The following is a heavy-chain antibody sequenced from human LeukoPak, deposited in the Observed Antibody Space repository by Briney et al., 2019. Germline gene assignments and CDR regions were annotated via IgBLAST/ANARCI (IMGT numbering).Heavy chain of an antibody. V-gene: IGHV3-23*01. D-gene: IGHD1-1*01. J-gene: IGHJ4*02. CDR2: IGATSGTT. Sequence: GGSLRLSCAASGFTFNTYAMNWVRQSPGKGLEWVSAIGATSGTTFYADSVKGRFTVSRDNSQNTLYLQMAGLRAEDTAIYYCERALSYWNYFDSWGQGTLVTVSS. CDR1: GFTFNTYA. CDR3: ERALSYWNYFDS.